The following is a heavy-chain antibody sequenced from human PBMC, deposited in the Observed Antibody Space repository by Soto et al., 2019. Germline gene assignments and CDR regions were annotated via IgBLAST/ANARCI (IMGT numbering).Heavy chain of an antibody. CDR3: LRAVIPASSAGSLDY. V-gene: IGHV3-48*02. CDR1: GFTLRTYT. CDR2: ISASGNII. Sequence: GGSMRLSWVASGFTLRTYTMKWARQAPERWLEWIWYISASGNIIKYGGSVKGRFTISRDQAEKSLHLHMRSQREAGTGVYVGLRAVIPASSAGSLDYWGQGXQVTVYS. D-gene: IGHD2-2*02. J-gene: IGHJ4*02.